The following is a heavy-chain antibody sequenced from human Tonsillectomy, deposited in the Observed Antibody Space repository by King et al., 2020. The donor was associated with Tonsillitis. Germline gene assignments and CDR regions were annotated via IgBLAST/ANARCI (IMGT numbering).Heavy chain of an antibody. V-gene: IGHV3-15*01. Sequence: VQLVESGGGLVKPGGSLTLSCVASGLTFSNAWMTWVRQAPGKGLEWVGRIKSKTDGGTTDYAAPVKGRFPISRDESKNTLFLQMNSLKTEDTAVYYCTTRAYATGAFDIWGQGTMVTVPS. CDR2: IKSKTDGGTT. CDR3: TTRAYATGAFDI. D-gene: IGHD1-26*01. J-gene: IGHJ3*02. CDR1: GLTFSNAW.